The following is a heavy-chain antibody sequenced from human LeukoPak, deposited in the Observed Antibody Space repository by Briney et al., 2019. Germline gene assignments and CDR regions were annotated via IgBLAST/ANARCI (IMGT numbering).Heavy chain of an antibody. Sequence: TGGSLRLSCVASGFTFSSRDWMTWVRQAPGKGLEWVANIKQDGSEKNYVDSVKGRFTISRDNAKNTLYLQMNSLRAEDTAVYYCVLLSLTPGWGQGTLVTVSA. CDR1: GFTFSSRDW. J-gene: IGHJ4*02. CDR3: VLLSLTPG. D-gene: IGHD3-10*01. V-gene: IGHV3-7*01. CDR2: IKQDGSEK.